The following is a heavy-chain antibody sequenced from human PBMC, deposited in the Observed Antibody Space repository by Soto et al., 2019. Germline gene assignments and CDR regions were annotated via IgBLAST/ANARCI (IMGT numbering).Heavy chain of an antibody. J-gene: IGHJ3*02. Sequence: SGPTLVNPTQTLTLTCTFSGFSLITIGMCVSWIRQPPGKALEWLALIDWDDDKYYSTSLKTRLTISKDTSKNQVVLTMTNMDPVDTATYYCARISSAYYYDSSGSYAFDIWGQGTMVTVSS. D-gene: IGHD3-22*01. CDR3: ARISSAYYYDSSGSYAFDI. V-gene: IGHV2-70*01. CDR1: GFSLITIGMC. CDR2: IDWDDDK.